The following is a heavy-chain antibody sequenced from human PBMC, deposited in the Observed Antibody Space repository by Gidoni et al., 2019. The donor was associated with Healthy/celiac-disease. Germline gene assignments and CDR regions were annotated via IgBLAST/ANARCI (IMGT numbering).Heavy chain of an antibody. CDR3: ARVPTYYYDRSGYYPLRWLDP. V-gene: IGHV4-61*01. CDR1: GGSVTSGSYY. J-gene: IGHJ5*02. Sequence: QVQLQESGPGLVKHSENLSLTCTVSGGSVTSGSYYWSWIRQPPGKGLEWIGYIYSSGSTNYNPSLKSRVTISVDTSKNQFSLKLSSVTAADTAVYYCARVPTYYYDRSGYYPLRWLDPWGQGPLVTVSS. CDR2: IYSSGST. D-gene: IGHD3-22*01.